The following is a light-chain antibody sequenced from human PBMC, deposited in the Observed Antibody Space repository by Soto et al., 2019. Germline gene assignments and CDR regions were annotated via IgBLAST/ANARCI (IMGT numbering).Light chain of an antibody. CDR3: HQYTNLPYP. Sequence: EIVMTQSPATLSVSPGERASLSCRASQSVGSNLAWYQQTAGQAPRLLIYGASTRATGIPARFSGSGSGTEFTLTISSLPSEDFAVYYCHQYTNLPYPFGHRTKLPIQ. V-gene: IGKV3-15*01. CDR2: GAS. CDR1: QSVGSN. J-gene: IGKJ2*01.